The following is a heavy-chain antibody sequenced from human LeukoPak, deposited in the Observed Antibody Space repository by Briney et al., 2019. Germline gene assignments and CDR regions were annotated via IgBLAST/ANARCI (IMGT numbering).Heavy chain of an antibody. CDR2: IRFGGSNE. V-gene: IGHV3-30*02. Sequence: PGGSLRLSCVGSGFTFKNYGIHWVRQAPGKGLEWVAFIRFGGSNEYYADSVRGRFTISRDNSKNSLFLQMNSLRPDDTAVYYCAKSRAPTADPDAFGVWGQGTMVTVSS. D-gene: IGHD1-14*01. J-gene: IGHJ3*01. CDR3: AKSRAPTADPDAFGV. CDR1: GFTFKNYG.